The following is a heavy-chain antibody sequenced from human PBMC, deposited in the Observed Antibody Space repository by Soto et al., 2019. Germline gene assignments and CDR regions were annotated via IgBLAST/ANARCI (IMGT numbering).Heavy chain of an antibody. CDR2: ISSSSSYI. V-gene: IGHV3-21*01. Sequence: EVQLVESGGGLVKPGGSLRLSCAASGFTFSSYSMNWVRQAPGKGLEWVSSISSSSSYIYYADSVKGRFTISRDNAKNSLYLQMNGLRAEDTAVYYCAREDYDSSGYHYFDYWGQGTLVTVSS. D-gene: IGHD3-22*01. CDR3: AREDYDSSGYHYFDY. J-gene: IGHJ4*02. CDR1: GFTFSSYS.